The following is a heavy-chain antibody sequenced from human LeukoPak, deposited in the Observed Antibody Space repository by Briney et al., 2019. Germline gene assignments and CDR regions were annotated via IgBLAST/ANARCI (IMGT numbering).Heavy chain of an antibody. CDR2: ISGSGGST. CDR1: GFTFSSYA. J-gene: IGHJ4*02. CDR3: ARVFCSSAGCYSFDY. D-gene: IGHD2-2*01. Sequence: PGGTLRLSCAASGFTFSSYAMNWVRQAPGKGLEWVSAISGSGGSTYYADSVKGRFTISRDNSKNTLYLQMNSLRAEDTAIYYCARVFCSSAGCYSFDYWGQGTLLTVSS. V-gene: IGHV3-23*01.